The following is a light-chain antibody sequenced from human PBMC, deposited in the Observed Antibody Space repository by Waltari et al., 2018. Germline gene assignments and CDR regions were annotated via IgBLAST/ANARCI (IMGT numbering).Light chain of an antibody. J-gene: IGLJ1*01. V-gene: IGLV2-23*02. Sequence: QSALTQPASVSGSPGPSIHISCTGTSSDVGSYKFVSWYQQYPGKAPKLMIYEVSQRPSGVSNRFSGSKSGNTASLTISGLQAEDEADYYCCSYAGSTTYVFGTGTKVTVL. CDR3: CSYAGSTTYV. CDR2: EVS. CDR1: SSDVGSYKF.